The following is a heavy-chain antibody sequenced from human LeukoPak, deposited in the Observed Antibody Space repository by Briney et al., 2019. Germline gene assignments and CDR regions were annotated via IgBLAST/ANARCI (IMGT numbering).Heavy chain of an antibody. Sequence: SETLSLTCTVSGGSISSYYWSWIRQPPGKGLEWIGYIYYSGSTNYNPSLKSRVTISVDTSKNQFSLKLSSVTAADTAVYYCARVAPWSMATTPREYYFDYWGQGTLVTVSS. J-gene: IGHJ4*02. CDR2: IYYSGST. V-gene: IGHV4-59*01. CDR3: ARVAPWSMATTPREYYFDY. CDR1: GGSISSYY. D-gene: IGHD5-24*01.